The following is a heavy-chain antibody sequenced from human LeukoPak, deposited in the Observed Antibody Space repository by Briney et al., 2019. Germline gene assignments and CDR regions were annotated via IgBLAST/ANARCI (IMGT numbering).Heavy chain of an antibody. D-gene: IGHD3-22*01. CDR3: ARRGYYDSSGLDY. Sequence: PSETLSLTCTVSGGSISSYYWSWIRQPPGKGLEWIGYIYDSGSTNYNPSLRGRVFISRDTSKNQFSLKLSSVTPADTAIYYCARRGYYDSSGLDYWGQGTLVAVSS. CDR2: IYDSGST. J-gene: IGHJ4*02. V-gene: IGHV4-59*01. CDR1: GGSISSYY.